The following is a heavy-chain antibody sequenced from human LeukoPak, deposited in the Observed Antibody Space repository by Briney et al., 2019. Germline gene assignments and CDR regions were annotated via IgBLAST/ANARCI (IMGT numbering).Heavy chain of an antibody. V-gene: IGHV3-11*01. Sequence: GGSLRLSCAASGFTFSDYYMSWIRQAPGKGLEWVSYISSSGSTIYYADSVKGRFTISRDNARNSLYLQMNSLRAEDTAVYYCARDGPDIVVVPAAIGEWGQGTLVTVSS. CDR3: ARDGPDIVVVPAAIGE. CDR2: ISSSGSTI. J-gene: IGHJ4*02. CDR1: GFTFSDYY. D-gene: IGHD2-2*02.